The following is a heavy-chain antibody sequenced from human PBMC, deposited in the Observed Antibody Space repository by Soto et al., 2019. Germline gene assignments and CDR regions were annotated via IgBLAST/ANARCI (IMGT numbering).Heavy chain of an antibody. CDR2: ISSSSSTI. D-gene: IGHD1-7*01. V-gene: IGHV3-48*01. CDR3: ATLTGTTGGPNAFDI. Sequence: GGSLRLSCAASGFTFSSYSMNWVRQAPGKGLEWVSYISSSSSTIYYADSVKGRFTISRDNAKNSLYLQMNSLRAEDTAVYYCATLTGTTGGPNAFDIWGQGTMVTVSS. J-gene: IGHJ3*02. CDR1: GFTFSSYS.